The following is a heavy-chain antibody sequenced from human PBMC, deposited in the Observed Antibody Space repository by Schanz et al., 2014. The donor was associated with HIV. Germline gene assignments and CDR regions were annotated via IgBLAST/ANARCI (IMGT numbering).Heavy chain of an antibody. CDR1: GFTLEDYA. CDR2: ITWNSITI. V-gene: IGHV3-9*01. J-gene: IGHJ3*02. Sequence: EVQLVESGGGLIQPGGSLRLSCAASGFTLEDYAMHWVRQVPGKGLEWVSGITWNSITIDYADSVKGRFTISRDNAKNSLYLQMNSLRPEDTALYYCAKGTFLAADGHDAFDIWGQGTMVTVSS. D-gene: IGHD6-13*01. CDR3: AKGTFLAADGHDAFDI.